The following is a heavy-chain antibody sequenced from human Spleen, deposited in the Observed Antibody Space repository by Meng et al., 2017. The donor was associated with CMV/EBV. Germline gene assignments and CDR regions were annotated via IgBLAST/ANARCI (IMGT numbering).Heavy chain of an antibody. CDR1: GGSVSSGSYY. J-gene: IGHJ4*02. Sequence: SETLSLTCTVSGGSVSSGSYYWSWIRQSPGKGLEWIGQIYYIGTTKYNPSLKSRVTISVDTSKNHFSLKLSSVTAADTAVYYCAREGSGGYFDYWGQGTLVTVSS. D-gene: IGHD1-26*01. CDR2: IYYIGTT. V-gene: IGHV4-61*03. CDR3: AREGSGGYFDY.